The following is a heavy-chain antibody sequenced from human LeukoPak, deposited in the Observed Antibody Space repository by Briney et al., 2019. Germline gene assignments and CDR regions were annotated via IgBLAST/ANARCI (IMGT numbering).Heavy chain of an antibody. J-gene: IGHJ6*03. CDR1: GGPISTYY. Sequence: SETLSLTCTVSGGPISTYYWSWIRQPPGKELEWIGYNSYSGSTNYNPSLKSRVTISVDTSTNQFSLKLSSVPAADTAVYYCARVFVWRMDVWGKGTTVTVSS. CDR3: ARVFVWRMDV. D-gene: IGHD2-8*01. CDR2: NSYSGST. V-gene: IGHV4-59*01.